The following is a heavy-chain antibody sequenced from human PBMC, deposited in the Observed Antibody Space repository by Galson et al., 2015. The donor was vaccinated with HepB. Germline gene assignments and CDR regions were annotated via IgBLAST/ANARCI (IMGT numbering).Heavy chain of an antibody. CDR3: ARVEYSSSWYQDY. J-gene: IGHJ4*02. Sequence: LRLSYAASGFTFSSYSMNWVRQAPGKGLEWVSSITTSSSYIYYADSVKGRFTISRDNAKNSLYLQMNSLRAEDTAVYYCARVEYSSSWYQDYWGQGTLVTVSS. CDR1: GFTFSSYS. CDR2: ITTSSSYI. V-gene: IGHV3-21*01. D-gene: IGHD6-13*01.